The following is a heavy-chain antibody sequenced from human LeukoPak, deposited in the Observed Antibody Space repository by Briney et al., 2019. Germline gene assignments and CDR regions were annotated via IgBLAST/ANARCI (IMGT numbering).Heavy chain of an antibody. CDR3: ARWAYGSDHDFDS. V-gene: IGHV3-33*01. Sequence: GRSLRLSCALSIHTFSLYGMHWVRQAPGKGLEWVAVIWNDGSNKYYADSVKGRFTISRDNSKDTLYLQMNGLRSEDTAVYYCARWAYGSDHDFDSWGQGTPVTVSS. D-gene: IGHD3-10*01. J-gene: IGHJ4*02. CDR1: IHTFSLYG. CDR2: IWNDGSNK.